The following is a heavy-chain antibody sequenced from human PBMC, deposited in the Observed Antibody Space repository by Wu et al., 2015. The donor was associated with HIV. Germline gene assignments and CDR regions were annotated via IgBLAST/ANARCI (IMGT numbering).Heavy chain of an antibody. CDR3: ARSHKWLRLRYEGNFDY. CDR2: INPKNGGT. V-gene: IGHV1-2*02. J-gene: IGHJ4*02. Sequence: QVQLVQSGAEVKKPGASMKVSCKASGYTFTGDYIHWVRQAPGQGLEWMGYINPKNGGTNYAQKFQGRVTMTRDTSINTTYMEVTRLRSDDTAVYYCARSHKWLRLRYEGNFDYWGQGTLVTVSS. D-gene: IGHD5-12*01. CDR1: GYTFTGDY.